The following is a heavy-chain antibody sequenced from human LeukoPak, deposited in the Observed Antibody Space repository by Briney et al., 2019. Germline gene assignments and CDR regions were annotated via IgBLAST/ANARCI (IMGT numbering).Heavy chain of an antibody. CDR2: ISSNGGST. J-gene: IGHJ4*02. V-gene: IGHV3-64*01. D-gene: IGHD6-6*01. CDR3: ARGKGSSSMIDY. CDR1: GFTFSSYA. Sequence: GGSLRLSCAASGFTFSSYAMHWVRQAPGKGLEYVSAISSNGGSTYYANSVKGRFTISRDNPKNTLYLQMGSLRAEDMAVYYCARGKGSSSMIDYWGQGTLVTVSS.